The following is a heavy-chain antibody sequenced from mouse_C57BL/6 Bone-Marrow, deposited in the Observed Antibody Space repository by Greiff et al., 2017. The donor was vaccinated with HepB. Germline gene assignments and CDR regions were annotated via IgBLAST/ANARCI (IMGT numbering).Heavy chain of an antibody. D-gene: IGHD1-1*01. CDR3: ASDPYGSSPYAMDY. V-gene: IGHV1-18*01. J-gene: IGHJ4*01. CDR1: GYTFTDYN. CDR2: INPNNGGT. Sequence: EVQLQQSGPELVKPGASVKISCKASGYTFTDYNMDWVKQSPGKSLEWIGDINPNNGGTSYNQKFKGKATLTVDKSSSTAYMELRNLTSEDTAVYYVASDPYGSSPYAMDYWGQGTSVTVSS.